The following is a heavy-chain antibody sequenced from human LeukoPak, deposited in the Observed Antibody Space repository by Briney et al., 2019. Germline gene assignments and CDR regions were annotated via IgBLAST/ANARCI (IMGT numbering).Heavy chain of an antibody. CDR2: ISGSGGST. CDR1: GFTFSSYA. CDR3: AKGPRASGWTYFDY. V-gene: IGHV3-23*01. D-gene: IGHD6-19*01. J-gene: IGHJ4*02. Sequence: QAGGSLRLSCAASGFTFSSYAMSWVRQAPGKGLGWVSVISGSGGSTYSAESVKGRFTISRDNSKNTLYLQMNSLRVEDTAVYYCAKGPRASGWTYFDYWGQGTLVTVSS.